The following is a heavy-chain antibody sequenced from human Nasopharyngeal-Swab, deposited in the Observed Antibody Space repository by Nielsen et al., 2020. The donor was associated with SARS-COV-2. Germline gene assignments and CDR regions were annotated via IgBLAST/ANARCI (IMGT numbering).Heavy chain of an antibody. CDR2: IDPSDSYT. CDR1: GYSFTSYW. D-gene: IGHD4-23*01. V-gene: IGHV5-10-1*01. CDR3: ARRQTTVVTLDAFDI. J-gene: IGHJ3*02. Sequence: GESLKISCKGPGYSFTSYWISWVRQMPGKGLEWMGRIDPSDSYTNYSPSFQGHVTISADKSISTAYLQWSSLKASDTAMYYCARRQTTVVTLDAFDIWGQGTMVTVSS.